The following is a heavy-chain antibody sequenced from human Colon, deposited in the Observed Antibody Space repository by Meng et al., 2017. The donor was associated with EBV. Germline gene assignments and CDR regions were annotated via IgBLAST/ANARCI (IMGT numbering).Heavy chain of an antibody. CDR3: ARVSGRSFDP. J-gene: IGHJ5*02. CDR2: IYYIGGT. V-gene: IGHV4-61*01. D-gene: IGHD3-10*01. CDR1: GASVATGLYY. Sequence: QVQLQEWAPGFVKPSETVSLPCTVSGASVATGLYYWSWIRQPPGKGLEWIAYIYYIGGTNYNPSLKSRLTISLDTSKNQFSLSLRSVTAADTAVYYCARVSGRSFDPWGQGTLVTVSS.